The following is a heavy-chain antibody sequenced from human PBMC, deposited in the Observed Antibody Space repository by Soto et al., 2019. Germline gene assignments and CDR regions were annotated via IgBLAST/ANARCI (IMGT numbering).Heavy chain of an antibody. CDR2: TYYRSKWYH. V-gene: IGHV6-1*01. J-gene: IGHJ4*02. D-gene: IGHD6-13*01. CDR3: GRLVGNSWIDY. CDR1: GDSVSSNSAA. Sequence: SQTLSLICAISGDSVSSNSAAWNWFRQSPSRGLEWLGRTYYRSKWYHDYAVSLNGRGTINPDTSQNQFSLHLTSVTPEDTAVYYCGRLVGNSWIDYWGQGTLVTVSS.